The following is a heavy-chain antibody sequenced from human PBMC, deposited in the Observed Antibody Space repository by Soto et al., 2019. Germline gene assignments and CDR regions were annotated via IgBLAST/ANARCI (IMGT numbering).Heavy chain of an antibody. D-gene: IGHD3-3*01. J-gene: IGHJ6*02. CDR2: IRGSGDST. CDR3: AKDLSFDFWSGYYTTLHYYYGMDV. CDR1: GFTFSSYA. V-gene: IGHV3-23*01. Sequence: GGSLRLSCAASGFTFSSYAMSWVRQAPGKGLEWVSAIRGSGDSTYYADSVKGRLTISRDNSKNTLSLQMNSRRAEDTAVYYCAKDLSFDFWSGYYTTLHYYYGMDVWGQGTTVTVSS.